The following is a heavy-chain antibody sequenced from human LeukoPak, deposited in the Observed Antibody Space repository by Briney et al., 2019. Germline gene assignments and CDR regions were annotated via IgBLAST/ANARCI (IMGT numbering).Heavy chain of an antibody. V-gene: IGHV4-4*07. CDR1: GGSISSYY. D-gene: IGHD3-3*01. CDR3: ARGRSITIFGVVRAGAWFDP. CDR2: IYSTGST. Sequence: SETLSLTCTVSGGSISSYYWSWFRQPAGEGLEWIGRIYSTGSTNYNPSLKTRVTMSVDTSKNQFSLKLSSVTAADTAVYYCARGRSITIFGVVRAGAWFDPWGQGTLVTVSS. J-gene: IGHJ5*02.